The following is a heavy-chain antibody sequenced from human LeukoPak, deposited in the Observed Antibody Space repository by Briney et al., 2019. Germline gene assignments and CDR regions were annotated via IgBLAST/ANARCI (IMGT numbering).Heavy chain of an antibody. V-gene: IGHV4-38-2*02. CDR3: ARRDVYYYDSRGYYGGLKGYYSHYYMDV. CDR2: IYHSGST. CDR1: GYSISSGYY. D-gene: IGHD3-22*01. Sequence: SETLSLTCTVSGYSISSGYYWGWIRQPPGKGLEWIGSIYHSGSTYYNPSLKSRVTISVDTSKNQFSLKLSSVTAADTAMYYCARRDVYYYDSRGYYGGLKGYYSHYYMDVWGKGTTVTISS. J-gene: IGHJ6*03.